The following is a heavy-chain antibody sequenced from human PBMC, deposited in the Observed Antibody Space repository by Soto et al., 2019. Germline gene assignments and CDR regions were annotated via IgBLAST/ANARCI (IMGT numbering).Heavy chain of an antibody. CDR2: IYYSGST. CDR3: MLGSGWKDFDY. J-gene: IGHJ4*02. V-gene: IGHV4-39*01. CDR1: GGSITSSSYY. Sequence: QLQLQESGPGLVKPSETLSLTSTVSGGSITSSSYYWGWIRQPPGKGLEWIGNIYYSGSTYYNPSLKSRVTISVDTSKNQFSLKLSSVIAADTAVYYCMLGSGWKDFDYWGQGTLVTVSS. D-gene: IGHD3-22*01.